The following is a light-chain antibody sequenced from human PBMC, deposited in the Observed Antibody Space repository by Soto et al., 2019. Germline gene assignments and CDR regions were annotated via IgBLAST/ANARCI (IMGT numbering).Light chain of an antibody. V-gene: IGKV1-33*01. J-gene: IGKJ4*01. Sequence: DIQMTQSPSSLSASVGDRVTVTCQASQDISNSLNWYQHKPGEAPRLLIYDASNLEAGVPSRVSGSGSGTHFTFTISSLQPEDIATYYCQQYDDLSALTFGGGTKVE. CDR1: QDISNS. CDR2: DAS. CDR3: QQYDDLSALT.